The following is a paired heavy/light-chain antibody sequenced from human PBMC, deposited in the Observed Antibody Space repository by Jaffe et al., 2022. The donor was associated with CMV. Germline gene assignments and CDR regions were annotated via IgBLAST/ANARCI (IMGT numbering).Light chain of an antibody. CDR3: YQSYSPPYT. CDR1: QSIRNY. CDR2: GAS. V-gene: IGKV1-39*01. Sequence: DIQMTQSPSSLSASVGDRVTITCRASQSIRNYLNWYQQKPGEAPNLLISGASSLQSGVPSRFTGSGSGADFTLTISGLQPEDFATYYCYQSYSPPYTFGQGTKLEI. J-gene: IGKJ2*01.
Heavy chain of an antibody. CDR1: TDTFTTYY. Sequence: QVQLVQSGAEVKKPGASVQVSCKASTDTFTTYYMYWVRQAPGQGLEWMGIINPGGGTTSYAQKFRGRVTMTADTSTSTVYMELSSLRSEDTAVYYCARGPYYYMDVWGKGTTVTVSS. CDR3: ARGPYYYMDV. CDR2: INPGGGTT. D-gene: IGHD3-10*01. J-gene: IGHJ6*03. V-gene: IGHV1-46*01.